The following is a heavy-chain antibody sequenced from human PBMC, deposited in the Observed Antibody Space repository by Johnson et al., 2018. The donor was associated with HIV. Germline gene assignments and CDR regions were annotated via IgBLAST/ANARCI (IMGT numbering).Heavy chain of an antibody. V-gene: IGHV3-30*04. Sequence: QMLLVESGGGVVQPGRSLRLSCAASGFTFSSYAMHWVRQAPGKGLEWVAVISYDGSNKYYADSVKGRFTISRDNSKNKLYLQMNSLRAEDTAVYYCASGAAAAPDAFDIWGQGTMVTVSS. J-gene: IGHJ3*02. D-gene: IGHD6-13*01. CDR3: ASGAAAAPDAFDI. CDR2: ISYDGSNK. CDR1: GFTFSSYA.